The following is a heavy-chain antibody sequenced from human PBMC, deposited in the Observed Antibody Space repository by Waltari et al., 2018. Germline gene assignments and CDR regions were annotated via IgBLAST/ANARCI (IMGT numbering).Heavy chain of an antibody. D-gene: IGHD2-15*01. V-gene: IGHV3-7*01. Sequence: EVQLVESGGGLVQQGGWLRLFCGVSGITSSSDWMGWVRQAQGKGLEWVANIKKDGSEKYYVDSVKGRFTISRDNAKNSLYLQMNSLRAEDTAVYYCASGRRVFDYWGQGTLVTVSS. CDR2: IKKDGSEK. CDR1: GITSSSDW. CDR3: ASGRRVFDY. J-gene: IGHJ4*02.